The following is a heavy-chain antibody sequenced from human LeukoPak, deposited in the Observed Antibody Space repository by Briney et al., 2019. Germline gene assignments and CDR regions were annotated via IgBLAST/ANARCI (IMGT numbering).Heavy chain of an antibody. J-gene: IGHJ4*02. V-gene: IGHV4-34*01. CDR3: AIARIQLFDY. CDR2: INHSGGT. D-gene: IGHD5-18*01. Sequence: SETLSLTCAVYGGSFSGYYWSWIRQPPGKGLEWIGEINHSGGTNYNPSLKSRVTISVDTSKNQFSLKLSSVTAADTAVYYCAIARIQLFDYWGQGTLVTVSS. CDR1: GGSFSGYY.